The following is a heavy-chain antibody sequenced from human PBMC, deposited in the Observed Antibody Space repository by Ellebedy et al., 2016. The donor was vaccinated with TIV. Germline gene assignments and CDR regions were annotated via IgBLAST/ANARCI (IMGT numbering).Heavy chain of an antibody. CDR3: ARGGYYYDSSGYYGWFDP. D-gene: IGHD3-22*01. J-gene: IGHJ5*02. CDR2: INPNSGGT. CDR1: GYTFTGYY. V-gene: IGHV1-2*02. Sequence: ASVKVSCXASGYTFTGYYMHWVRQAPGQGLEWMGWINPNSGGTNYAQKFQGRVTMTRDTSISTAYMELSRLRSDDTAVYYCARGGYYYDSSGYYGWFDPWGQGTLVTVSS.